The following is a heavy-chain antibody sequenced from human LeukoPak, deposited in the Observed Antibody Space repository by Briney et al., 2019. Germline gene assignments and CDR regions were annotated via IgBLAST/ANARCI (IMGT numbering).Heavy chain of an antibody. D-gene: IGHD2-15*01. CDR3: ARGYCSGGSCYSSDF. J-gene: IGHJ4*02. CDR1: GGSFSGYY. CDR2: INHSGST. Sequence: KASETLSLTCAVYGGSFSGYYWSWIRQPPGKGLEWIGEINHSGSTNYNPSLKSRVTISVDTSKNQFSLKLSSVTAADTAVYYCARGYCSGGSCYSSDFWGQGTLVTVSS. V-gene: IGHV4-34*01.